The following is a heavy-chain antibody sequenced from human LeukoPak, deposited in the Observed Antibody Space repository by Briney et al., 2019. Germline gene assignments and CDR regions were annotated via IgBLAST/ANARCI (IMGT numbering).Heavy chain of an antibody. CDR2: ISSSSSTI. V-gene: IGHV3-48*01. CDR1: GFTFSSYS. D-gene: IGHD3-10*01. CDR3: ARVFGDFYGSGSPPWD. Sequence: GGSLRLSCAASGFTFSSYSMNWVRQAPGKGLEWVSYISSSSSTIYYADSVKGRFTISRDNAKNSLYLQMNSLRAEGTAVYYCARVFGDFYGSGSPPWDWGQGTLVTVSS. J-gene: IGHJ4*02.